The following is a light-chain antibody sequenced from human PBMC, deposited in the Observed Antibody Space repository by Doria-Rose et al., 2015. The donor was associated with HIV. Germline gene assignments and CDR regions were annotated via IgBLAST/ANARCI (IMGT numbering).Light chain of an antibody. V-gene: IGKV4-1*01. CDR2: WSS. J-gene: IGKJ3*01. CDR1: QSLLYTSKNY. Sequence: DIRMTQSPESLGMSLGERATLNCKSNQSLLYTSKNYLAWYQQKPGQPLKWLIYWSSTRQSGFPARFSGSGSGTDFTLTISSLEAEDVAVYYCQQYYDTPSFGPGTTVDIK. CDR3: QQYYDTPS.